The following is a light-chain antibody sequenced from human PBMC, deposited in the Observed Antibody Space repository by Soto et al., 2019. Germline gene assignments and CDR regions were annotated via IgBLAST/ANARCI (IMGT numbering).Light chain of an antibody. Sequence: SVLTQSPGTLSLSPGERGALSCRASQSVSSYLAWYQQKPGQAPRLLIYDASNRATGIPARFSGSGSGTDFTLTISSLEPEDFAVYYCQQRSNWPWTFGQGTKVHIK. CDR2: DAS. V-gene: IGKV3-11*01. J-gene: IGKJ1*01. CDR1: QSVSSY. CDR3: QQRSNWPWT.